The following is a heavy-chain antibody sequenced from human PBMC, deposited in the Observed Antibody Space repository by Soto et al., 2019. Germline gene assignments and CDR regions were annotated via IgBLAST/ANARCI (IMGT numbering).Heavy chain of an antibody. D-gene: IGHD5-12*01. J-gene: IGHJ3*02. Sequence: SMRLSCSASGFTFSSYAMHWVRQAPGKGLEYVSAISSNGGSTYYADSVKGRFTISRDNSKNTLYLQMSSLRAEDTAVYYCVEDWVVATKGSAFDISANGQCSPSPQ. CDR3: VEDWVVATKGSAFDI. CDR2: ISSNGGST. CDR1: GFTFSSYA. V-gene: IGHV3-64D*06.